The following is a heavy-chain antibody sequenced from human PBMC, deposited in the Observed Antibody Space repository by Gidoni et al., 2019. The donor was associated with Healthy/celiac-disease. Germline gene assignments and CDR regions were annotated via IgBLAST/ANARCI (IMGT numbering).Heavy chain of an antibody. V-gene: IGHV3-30*18. CDR2: ISYDGSNK. CDR3: AKDIIRGGFGEENYGMDV. CDR1: GFTFSSYG. Sequence: QVQLVESGGGVVQPGRSLRLSCAASGFTFSSYGMHWVRQAPGKGLEWVAVISYDGSNKYYADSVKGRFTISRDNSKNTLYLQMNSLRAEDTAVYYCAKDIIRGGFGEENYGMDVWGQGTTVTVS. J-gene: IGHJ6*02. D-gene: IGHD3-10*01.